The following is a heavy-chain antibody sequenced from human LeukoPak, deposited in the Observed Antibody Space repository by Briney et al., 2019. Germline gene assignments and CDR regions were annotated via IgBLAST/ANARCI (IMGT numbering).Heavy chain of an antibody. CDR3: AREEYYDTSGYYDY. Sequence: GGSLRLYCAASGFTFSGYSMNWVRQAPGKGLEWVSSISSGSSYINHAASVKGRFTISRDNAKNSLYLQMNSLRAEDTAVYYCAREEYYDTSGYYDYWGQGTLVTVSS. CDR1: GFTFSGYS. V-gene: IGHV3-21*01. J-gene: IGHJ4*02. CDR2: ISSGSSYI. D-gene: IGHD3-22*01.